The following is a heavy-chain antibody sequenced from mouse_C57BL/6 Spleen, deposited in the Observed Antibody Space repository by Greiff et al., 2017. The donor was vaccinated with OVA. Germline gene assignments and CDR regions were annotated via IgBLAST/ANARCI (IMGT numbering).Heavy chain of an antibody. Sequence: EVQLVESGPELVKPGASVKISCKASGYSFTGYYMNWVKQSPEKSLEWIGEINPSTGGTTYNQKFKAKATLTVDKSSSTAYMQLKSLTSEDSAVYYCARRAGTNFDYWGQGTTLTVSS. D-gene: IGHD3-3*01. CDR2: INPSTGGT. CDR1: GYSFTGYY. J-gene: IGHJ2*01. CDR3: ARRAGTNFDY. V-gene: IGHV1-42*01.